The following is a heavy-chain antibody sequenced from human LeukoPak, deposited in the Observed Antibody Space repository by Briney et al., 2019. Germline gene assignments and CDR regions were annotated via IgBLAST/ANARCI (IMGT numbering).Heavy chain of an antibody. V-gene: IGHV3-7*04. CDR3: ARVLWFGELLGPLDY. J-gene: IGHJ4*02. CDR2: IKEDGSEK. CDR1: GFTFSRYW. D-gene: IGHD3-10*01. Sequence: GGSLRHSCEASGFTFSRYWMSWVRQAPGKGLEWVANIKEDGSEKYNVDSVKGRFTISRDNAKNSLFLQMNSLRGEDTAVYYCARVLWFGELLGPLDYWGQGTLVTVSS.